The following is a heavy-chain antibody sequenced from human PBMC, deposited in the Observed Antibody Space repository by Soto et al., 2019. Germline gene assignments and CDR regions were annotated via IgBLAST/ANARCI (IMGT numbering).Heavy chain of an antibody. D-gene: IGHD4-17*01. Sequence: QVQLVQSGAEVTKPGSSVKVSCKASGGTFSSYTISWVRQAPGQGLEWMGRIIPILGIANYAQKFQGRVTITADKATCTAYMELSSLRSEDTAVYYCASGDHEGGLGYWGQGTLVTVSS. J-gene: IGHJ4*02. CDR2: IIPILGIA. CDR3: ASGDHEGGLGY. V-gene: IGHV1-69*02. CDR1: GGTFSSYT.